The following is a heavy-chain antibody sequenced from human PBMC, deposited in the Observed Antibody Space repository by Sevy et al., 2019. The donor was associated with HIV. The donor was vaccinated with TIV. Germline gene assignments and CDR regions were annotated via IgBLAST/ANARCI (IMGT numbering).Heavy chain of an antibody. CDR2: IKQDGSEK. V-gene: IGHV3-7*01. J-gene: IGHJ6*02. Sequence: GGSLRLSCAASGFTFSSYWMSWVRQAPGKGLEWVANIKQDGSEKYYVDTVKGRFTISNGNATNSLYLQMNSLRAEDTAVYYCARALYCSSTSCRIYYYYGMDVWGQGTTVTVSS. D-gene: IGHD2-2*01. CDR1: GFTFSSYW. CDR3: ARALYCSSTSCRIYYYYGMDV.